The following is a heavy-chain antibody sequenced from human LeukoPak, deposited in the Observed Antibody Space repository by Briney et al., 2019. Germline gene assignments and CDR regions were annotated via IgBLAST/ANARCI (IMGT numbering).Heavy chain of an antibody. CDR3: ATYRQVLLPFES. D-gene: IGHD2-8*02. J-gene: IGHJ4*02. V-gene: IGHV3-23*01. Sequence: GGSLRLSCAASGFTFSTFAMIWVGQPPGKRLEWVSSIFPSGGEIHYADSVRGRFTISRDNSKSTLSLQMNSLRAEDTAIYYCATYRQVLLPFESWGQGTLVTVSS. CDR1: GFTFSTFA. CDR2: IFPSGGEI.